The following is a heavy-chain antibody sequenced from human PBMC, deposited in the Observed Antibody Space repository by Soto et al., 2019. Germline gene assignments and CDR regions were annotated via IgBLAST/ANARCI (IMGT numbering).Heavy chain of an antibody. Sequence: SETLSLTCTVSGGSISSSSYYWGWVRQPPGKGLEWIGSIYYSGSTYYNPSLKSRVTISVDTSKNQFSLKLSSVTAADTAVYYCASPKIAFYNWFDPWGQGTLVTVSS. V-gene: IGHV4-39*01. CDR3: ASPKIAFYNWFDP. J-gene: IGHJ5*02. D-gene: IGHD3-3*02. CDR2: IYYSGST. CDR1: GGSISSSSYY.